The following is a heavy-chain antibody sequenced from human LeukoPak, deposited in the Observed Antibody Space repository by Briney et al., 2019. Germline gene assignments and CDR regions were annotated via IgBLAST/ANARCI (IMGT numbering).Heavy chain of an antibody. CDR3: ATDRSYAYDY. J-gene: IGHJ4*02. CDR1: GFTFSSSG. D-gene: IGHD5-12*01. V-gene: IGHV3-33*01. CDR2: KWHDGINK. Sequence: GGSLRLSCAASGFTFSSSGMHWVRQAPGKGLEWLEVKWHDGINKYYADSVKGRFTNSRDNSKNTLYLQKSSLRADDTAVYYCATDRSYAYDYWGRGNLVTVSS.